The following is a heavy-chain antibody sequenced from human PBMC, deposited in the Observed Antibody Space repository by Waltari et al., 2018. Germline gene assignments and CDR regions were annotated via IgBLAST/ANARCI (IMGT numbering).Heavy chain of an antibody. J-gene: IGHJ4*02. CDR1: GFTFSSYA. Sequence: EVQLVESGGGLVQPGGSLRLSCAASGFTFSSYAMSWVRQAPGKGLEWGSAISGSGGSTYYADSVKGRFTISRDNSKNTLYLQMNSLRAEDTAVYYCANLWSGQWLVRAVDYWGQGTLVTVSS. D-gene: IGHD6-19*01. CDR3: ANLWSGQWLVRAVDY. V-gene: IGHV3-23*04. CDR2: ISGSGGST.